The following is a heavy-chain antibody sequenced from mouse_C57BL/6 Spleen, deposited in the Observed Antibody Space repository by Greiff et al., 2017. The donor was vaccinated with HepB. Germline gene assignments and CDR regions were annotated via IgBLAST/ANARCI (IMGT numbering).Heavy chain of an antibody. V-gene: IGHV1-67*01. D-gene: IGHD2-4*01. CDR1: GYTFTDYA. J-gene: IGHJ4*01. CDR3: ARPIYYDYDDYAMDY. Sequence: QVHVKQSGPELVRPGVSVKISCKGSGYTFTDYAMHWVKQSHAKSLEWIGVISTYYGDASYNQKFKDKATMTVDKSSSTADMELARLTSEDSAVYYCARPIYYDYDDYAMDYWGQGTSVTVSS. CDR2: ISTYYGDA.